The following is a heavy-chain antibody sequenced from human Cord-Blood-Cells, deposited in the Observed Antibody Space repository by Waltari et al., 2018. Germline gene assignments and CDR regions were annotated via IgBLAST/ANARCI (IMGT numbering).Heavy chain of an antibody. CDR2: INHSGST. V-gene: IGHV4-34*01. J-gene: IGHJ5*02. D-gene: IGHD1-26*01. CDR3: ARGKSGSYYWFDP. CDR1: GGSFSGYY. Sequence: QVQLQQWGAGLLKPSETLSLTCAVYGGSFSGYYWSWIRQPRGKGLEWIGEINHSGSTNYNPSLKSRVTISVDTSKNQFSLKLSSVTAADTAVYYCARGKSGSYYWFDPWGQGTLVTVSS.